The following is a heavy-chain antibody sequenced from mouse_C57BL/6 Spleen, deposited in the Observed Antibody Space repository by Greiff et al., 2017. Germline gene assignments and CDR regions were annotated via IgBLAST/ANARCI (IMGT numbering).Heavy chain of an antibody. J-gene: IGHJ2*01. CDR3: AIHPNYYGSSRYYFDD. V-gene: IGHV1-64*01. CDR1: GYTFTSYW. Sequence: QVQLQQPGAELVKPGASVKLSCKASGYTFTSYWMHWVKQRPGQGLEWIGMIHPNSGSTNYNEKFKSKATLTVDKSSSTAYMQLSSLTSEDSAVYYCAIHPNYYGSSRYYFDDWGQGTTLTVSS. D-gene: IGHD1-1*01. CDR2: IHPNSGST.